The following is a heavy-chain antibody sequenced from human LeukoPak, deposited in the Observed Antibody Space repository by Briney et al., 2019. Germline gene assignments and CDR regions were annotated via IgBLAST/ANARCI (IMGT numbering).Heavy chain of an antibody. J-gene: IGHJ3*01. CDR2: IFHRGDT. V-gene: IGHV4-39*07. Sequence: PPETLSLTCTVSGGSISSDSYHWAWIRQAPGKGLEWIASIFHRGDTYYNPSLKSRVTISVDTSKNHFSLKLNSVTAADTAVYYCAKPSNYYGSATDAFDFWGQGTMVTVSS. CDR3: AKPSNYYGSATDAFDF. D-gene: IGHD3-10*01. CDR1: GGSISSDSYH.